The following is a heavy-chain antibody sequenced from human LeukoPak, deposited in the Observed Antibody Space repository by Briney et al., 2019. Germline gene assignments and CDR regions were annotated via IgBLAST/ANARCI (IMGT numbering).Heavy chain of an antibody. V-gene: IGHV4-34*01. Sequence: PSETLSLTCAVYGGSFSGYYWSWIRQPPGKGLEWMGEINHSGSTNYNPSLKSRVTISVDTSKNQFSLKLSSVTAADTAVYYCARTFTIAVAGTGFDYWGQGTLVTVSS. CDR2: INHSGST. D-gene: IGHD6-19*01. CDR1: GGSFSGYY. J-gene: IGHJ4*02. CDR3: ARTFTIAVAGTGFDY.